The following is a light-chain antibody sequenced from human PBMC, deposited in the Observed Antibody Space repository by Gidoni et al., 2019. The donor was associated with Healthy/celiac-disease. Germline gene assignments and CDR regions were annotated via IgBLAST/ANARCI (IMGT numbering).Light chain of an antibody. J-gene: IGKJ1*01. CDR2: GAS. CDR1: QSVSSSY. Sequence: IVLTQSPGTLSLSPGERATLSCRASQSVSSSYLAWYQQKPGQAPRLLIYGASSRATGIPDRFSGSGSGTDFTLTISRLEPEDFAVYYCQHLRTFGQGTKVEIK. V-gene: IGKV3-20*01. CDR3: QHLRT.